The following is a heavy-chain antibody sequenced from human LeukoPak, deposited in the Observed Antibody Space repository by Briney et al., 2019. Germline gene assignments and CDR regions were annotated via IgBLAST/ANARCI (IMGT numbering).Heavy chain of an antibody. CDR2: IIPILGIA. V-gene: IGHV1-69*10. J-gene: IGHJ6*02. CDR3: AREGIAAAGTDYYYGMDV. CDR1: GGTFSSYA. Sequence: SVTVSCKASGGTFSSYAISWVRQAPGQGLEWMGRIIPILGIANYAQKFQGRVTITADKSTSTAYMELSSLRSEDTAVYYCAREGIAAAGTDYYYGMDVWGQGTTVTVSS. D-gene: IGHD6-13*01.